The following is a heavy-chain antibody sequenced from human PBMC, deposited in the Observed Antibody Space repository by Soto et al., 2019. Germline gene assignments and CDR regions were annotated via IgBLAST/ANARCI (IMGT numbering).Heavy chain of an antibody. CDR3: TRDQSDSSGYYLNWFDP. D-gene: IGHD3-22*01. CDR1: GFTFGDYA. Sequence: AGGSLRLSCTASGFTFGDYAMSWVRQAPGKGLEWVGFIRSKAYGGTTEYAASVKGRFTISRDDSKSIAYLQMNSLKTEDTAVYYCTRDQSDSSGYYLNWFDPWGQGTLVTSPQ. J-gene: IGHJ5*02. CDR2: IRSKAYGGTT. V-gene: IGHV3-49*04.